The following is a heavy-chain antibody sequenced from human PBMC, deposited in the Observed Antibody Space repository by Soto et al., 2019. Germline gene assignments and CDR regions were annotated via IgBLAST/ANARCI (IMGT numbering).Heavy chain of an antibody. D-gene: IGHD6-13*01. CDR1: GFTFTRSA. CDR2: IVAGSDNT. J-gene: IGHJ6*02. Sequence: SVKVSCKASGFTFTRSAVQWVRQARGQRLEWIGWIVAGSDNTNYAQKFQERVTITRDMSTSTAYMELSSLRSEDTAVYYCAATLIAAIGTGHYYGMDVWGQGTTVTVSS. V-gene: IGHV1-58*01. CDR3: AATLIAAIGTGHYYGMDV.